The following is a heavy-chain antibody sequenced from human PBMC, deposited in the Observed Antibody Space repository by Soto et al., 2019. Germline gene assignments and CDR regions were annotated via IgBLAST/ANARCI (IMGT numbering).Heavy chain of an antibody. CDR3: ARGGYSYGMDV. CDR1: GGSFSGYY. V-gene: IGHV4-34*01. D-gene: IGHD5-18*01. CDR2: INHSGST. Sequence: KAXGTLSLTCAVYGGSFSGYYWSWIRQPPGKGLEWIGEINHSGSTNYNPSLKSRVTISVDTSKNQFSLKLSSVTAADTAVYYCARGGYSYGMDVWGQGTTVTVSS. J-gene: IGHJ6*02.